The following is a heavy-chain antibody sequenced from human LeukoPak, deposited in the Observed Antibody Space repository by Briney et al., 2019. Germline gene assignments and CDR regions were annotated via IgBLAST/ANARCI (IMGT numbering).Heavy chain of an antibody. J-gene: IGHJ4*02. CDR1: GYTFTFYY. CDR3: ARVYCSGGSCYSRWGY. CDR2: INPNSGGT. D-gene: IGHD2-15*01. Sequence: ASVTVSFTASGYTFTFYYMHWVRQAPGQGLGWMGWINPNSGGTNYAQKFQGRVTMTRDTSISTAYMELSRLRSDDTAVYYCARVYCSGGSCYSRWGYWDQGTLVTVSS. V-gene: IGHV1-2*02.